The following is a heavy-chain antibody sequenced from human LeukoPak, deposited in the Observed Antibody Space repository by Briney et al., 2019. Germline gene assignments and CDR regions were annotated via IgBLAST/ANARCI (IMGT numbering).Heavy chain of an antibody. CDR2: ISSSDSHI. CDR3: ARVQTVIYFGVFEDFDY. CDR1: GFTFRSYS. D-gene: IGHD3-3*01. V-gene: IGHV3-21*01. J-gene: IGHJ4*02. Sequence: GGSLRLSCAASGFTFRSYSMNWVRQAPGKGLEWVSSISSSDSHIYYADSVKGRFTISRDNAKNSLYLQMNSLRAEDTAVYYCARVQTVIYFGVFEDFDYWGQGTLVPVSS.